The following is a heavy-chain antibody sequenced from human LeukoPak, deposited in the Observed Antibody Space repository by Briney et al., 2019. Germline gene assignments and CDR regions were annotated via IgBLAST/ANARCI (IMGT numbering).Heavy chain of an antibody. Sequence: ASVKVSCKASGYTFTAYYMHWVRQAPGQGLEWMGWINPKSGGTNYPQKFQGRVTMTRDTSINTAYMEVRKLKSDDSAVYYCARVLPDGFFPLEYWGQGTLVTVSS. J-gene: IGHJ4*02. CDR3: ARVLPDGFFPLEY. D-gene: IGHD3/OR15-3a*01. V-gene: IGHV1-2*02. CDR2: INPKSGGT. CDR1: GYTFTAYY.